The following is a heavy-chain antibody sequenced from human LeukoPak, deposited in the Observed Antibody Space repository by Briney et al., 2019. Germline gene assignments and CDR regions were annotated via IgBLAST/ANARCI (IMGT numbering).Heavy chain of an antibody. CDR3: ARDCGGSGDY. CDR2: IKQDGSEK. J-gene: IGHJ4*02. V-gene: IGHV3-7*01. D-gene: IGHD2-15*01. Sequence: GGSLRLSCAASGFTFSRYLMSWVRQAPGKGLEWVANIKQDGSEKYYVDSVKGRFTISRDNAKNSLYLQMNSLRAEDTAVYYCARDCGGSGDYWGQGTLVTVSS. CDR1: GFTFSRYL.